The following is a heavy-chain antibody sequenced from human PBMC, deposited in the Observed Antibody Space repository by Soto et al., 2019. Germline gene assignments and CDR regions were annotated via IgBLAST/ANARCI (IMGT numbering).Heavy chain of an antibody. D-gene: IGHD6-13*01. J-gene: IGHJ5*02. CDR3: ARDGPPAAAGTGWFDP. Sequence: SVKGYCKASGFTLTSASVQWVRQARGQRLEWIGWITVGTGNTNYAQKFQERVTITRDMSTSTAYMELKNLRAEDTAVYYCARDGPPAAAGTGWFDPWGQGTLVTVSS. CDR2: ITVGTGNT. CDR1: GFTLTSAS. V-gene: IGHV1-58*01.